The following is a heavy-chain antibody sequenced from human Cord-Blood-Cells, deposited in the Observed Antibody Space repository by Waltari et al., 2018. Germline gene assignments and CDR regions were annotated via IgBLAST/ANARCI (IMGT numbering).Heavy chain of an antibody. CDR3: KGGSYYYYYMDV. Sequence: EVQLVESGGGLVKPGGSLRLSCAASGFTFSNAWMSWVRQAPGKGLDWVGRIKSKTDGWTTDYAAPVKGRFTISIDDSKNTLYLQMNSLKTEDTAVYYCKGGSYYYYYMDVWGKGTTVTVSS. CDR1: GFTFSNAW. J-gene: IGHJ6*03. V-gene: IGHV3-15*01. CDR2: IKSKTDGWTT. D-gene: IGHD3-16*01.